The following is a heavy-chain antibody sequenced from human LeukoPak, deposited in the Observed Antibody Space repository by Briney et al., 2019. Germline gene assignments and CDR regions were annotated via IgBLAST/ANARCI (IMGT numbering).Heavy chain of an antibody. CDR2: INHSGST. Sequence: PSETLSLTCAVYGGSFSGYYWSWIRQPPGKGLEWIGEINHSGSTNYNPSLKSRATISVDTSKNQFSLKLSSVTAADTAVYYCARGPYYDFWSGYYTDGFDYWGQGTLVTVSS. D-gene: IGHD3-3*01. CDR3: ARGPYYDFWSGYYTDGFDY. CDR1: GGSFSGYY. V-gene: IGHV4-34*01. J-gene: IGHJ4*02.